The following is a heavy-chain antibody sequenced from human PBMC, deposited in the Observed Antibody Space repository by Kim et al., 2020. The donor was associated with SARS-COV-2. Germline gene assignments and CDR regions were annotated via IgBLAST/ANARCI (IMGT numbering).Heavy chain of an antibody. CDR3: ARAQYSSSWYYYYGMDV. D-gene: IGHD6-13*01. J-gene: IGHJ6*02. V-gene: IGHV3-20*03. Sequence: VKGRVTISRANAKNSLYLQMNSLRAEDTALYYCARAQYSSSWYYYYGMDVWGQGTTVTVSS.